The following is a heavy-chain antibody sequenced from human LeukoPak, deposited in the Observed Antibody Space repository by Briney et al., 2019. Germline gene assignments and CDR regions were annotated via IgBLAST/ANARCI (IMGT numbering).Heavy chain of an antibody. V-gene: IGHV3-7*01. CDR1: GFTFSSYW. J-gene: IGHJ4*02. CDR2: IKQDGSEK. Sequence: PGGSLRLSCAASGFTFSSYWMSWVRQAPGKGLEWVANIKQDGSEKYYVDSVKGRFTISRDNAKNSLYLQMNSLRAEDTAVYYCASSTYYYDSSGYYYNYWGQGTLVTVSS. CDR3: ASSTYYYDSSGYYYNY. D-gene: IGHD3-22*01.